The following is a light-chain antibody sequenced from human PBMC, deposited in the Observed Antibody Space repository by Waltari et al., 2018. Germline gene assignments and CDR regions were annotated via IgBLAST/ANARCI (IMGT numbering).Light chain of an antibody. CDR3: QHYVRLPVT. Sequence: IVLTQSPGTLSLSPGERATLSCRASQSVGTFLVWYQQKPGQAPRLLIQGASTRATGTPDRFSGSGSGTDFSLTSSRLEPEDFAMYYCQHYVRLPVTFGQGTKVEI. V-gene: IGKV3-20*01. J-gene: IGKJ1*01. CDR2: GAS. CDR1: QSVGTF.